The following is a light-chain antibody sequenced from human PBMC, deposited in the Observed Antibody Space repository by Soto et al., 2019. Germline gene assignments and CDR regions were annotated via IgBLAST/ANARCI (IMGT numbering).Light chain of an antibody. CDR2: AAS. CDR1: QGISSF. V-gene: IGKV1-9*01. Sequence: IQLTQSPSSLSASLGDRVTITCRASQGISSFLAWYQQKPGKAPKLLIYAASTLEVGVPSRFRGRGSGTDFTPNISSLQPEDFATYYSQQLNSYPITFGTGAKVDFK. J-gene: IGKJ3*01. CDR3: QQLNSYPIT.